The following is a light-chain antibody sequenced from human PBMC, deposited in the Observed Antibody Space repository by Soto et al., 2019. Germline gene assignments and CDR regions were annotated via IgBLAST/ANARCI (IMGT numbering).Light chain of an antibody. J-gene: IGKJ5*01. Sequence: EIVLTQSPGTLSLSPGERATVSCWASQTVISSYLAWYQQRPGQAPRLLIYGASSRATGIPDRFSGSGSGTDFALSISRLEPEDFAVYYCQQYGSSLITFGQGTRLEIK. CDR3: QQYGSSLIT. CDR2: GAS. V-gene: IGKV3-20*01. CDR1: QTVISSY.